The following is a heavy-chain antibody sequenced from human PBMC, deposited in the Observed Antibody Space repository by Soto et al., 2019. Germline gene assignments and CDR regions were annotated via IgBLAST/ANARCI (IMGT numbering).Heavy chain of an antibody. CDR2: IYYSGST. Sequence: PSQTLSLTCTVSGGSISSYYWSWIRQPPGKGLEWIGYIYYSGSTNYNPSLKSRVTISVDTSKNQFSLKLSSVTAADTAVYYCARQGGSGWYPTDYYSYGMDVGVQGPTVNVS. V-gene: IGHV4-59*08. CDR1: GGSISSYY. CDR3: ARQGGSGWYPTDYYSYGMDV. J-gene: IGHJ6*02. D-gene: IGHD6-19*01.